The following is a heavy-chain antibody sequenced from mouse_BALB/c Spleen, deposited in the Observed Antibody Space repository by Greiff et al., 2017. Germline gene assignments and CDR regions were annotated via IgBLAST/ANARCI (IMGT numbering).Heavy chain of an antibody. CDR2: ISSGGSYT. D-gene: IGHD2-10*02. V-gene: IGHV5-6*01. J-gene: IGHJ2*01. Sequence: EVQRVESGGDLVKPGGSLKLSCAASGFTFSSYGMSWVRQTPDKRLEWVATISSGGSYTYYPDSVKGRFTISRDNAKNTLYLQMSSLKSEDTAMYYCARKYGNSYYFDYWGQGTTLTVSS. CDR3: ARKYGNSYYFDY. CDR1: GFTFSSYG.